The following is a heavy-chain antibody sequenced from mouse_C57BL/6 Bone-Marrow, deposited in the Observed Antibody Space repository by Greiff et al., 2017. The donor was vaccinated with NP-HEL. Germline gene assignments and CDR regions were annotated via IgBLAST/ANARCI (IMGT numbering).Heavy chain of an antibody. Sequence: DVKLQESGPELAKPGASVKIPCKASGYTFTDYNMDWVKQSHGKSLEWIGDINPNNGGTIYNQKFKGKATLTVNKSSSTAYMELRSLTSEDTAVNYCASVERGIAYWGQGTLVTVSA. CDR1: GYTFTDYN. CDR3: ASVERGIAY. V-gene: IGHV1-18*01. J-gene: IGHJ3*01. CDR2: INPNNGGT.